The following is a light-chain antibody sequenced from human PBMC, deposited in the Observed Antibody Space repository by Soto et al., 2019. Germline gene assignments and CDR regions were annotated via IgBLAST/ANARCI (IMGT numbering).Light chain of an antibody. J-gene: IGLJ2*01. CDR1: SSDVGRYGY. V-gene: IGLV2-8*01. Sequence: QSALTQPPSASGSPGQSVTIPCTGTSSDVGRYGYVSWYQQHPGKAPKLILYEVSKRPSGVPDRFSGSRSGNTASLTVSGLQADDEADYFCSSYIDRDSVVFGGGTKVTVL. CDR3: SSYIDRDSVV. CDR2: EVS.